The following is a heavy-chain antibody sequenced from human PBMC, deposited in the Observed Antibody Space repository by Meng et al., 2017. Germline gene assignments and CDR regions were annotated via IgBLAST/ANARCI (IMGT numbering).Heavy chain of an antibody. J-gene: IGHJ4*02. CDR3: ARRGIAARPFYY. D-gene: IGHD6-6*01. Sequence: QGHLQQWGAGLLKPSETLSLTCAVYGGSFSGYYWSWIRQPPGKGLEWIGEINHSGSTNYNPSLKSRVTISVDTSKNQFSLKLSSATAADTAVYYCARRGIAARPFYYWGQGTLVTVSS. CDR2: INHSGST. CDR1: GGSFSGYY. V-gene: IGHV4-34*01.